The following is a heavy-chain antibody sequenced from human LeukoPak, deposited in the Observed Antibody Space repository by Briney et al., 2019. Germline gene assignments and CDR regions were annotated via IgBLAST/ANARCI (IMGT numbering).Heavy chain of an antibody. D-gene: IGHD3-10*01. Sequence: GGSLRLSCEASGFSFSTVPMSWVRQVPGKGLECVSYIIASGDSAYYADSVRGRFTISRDNAKNSLYLQMNSLRAEDTAVYYCARGTPFVWGQGTLVTVSS. CDR3: ARGTPFV. CDR2: IIASGDSA. V-gene: IGHV3-48*04. CDR1: GFSFSTVP. J-gene: IGHJ4*02.